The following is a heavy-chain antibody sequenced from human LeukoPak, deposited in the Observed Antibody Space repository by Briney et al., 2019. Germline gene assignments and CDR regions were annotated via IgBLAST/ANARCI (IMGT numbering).Heavy chain of an antibody. D-gene: IGHD1-14*01. CDR3: ARDRVPERADY. CDR2: ISSSSSYI. J-gene: IGHJ4*02. Sequence: PGGSLRLSCAASGFTFSSYAMHWVRQAPGKGLEWVSSISSSSSYIYYADSVKGRFTISRDNAKNSLYLQMNSLRAEDTAVYYCARDRVPERADYWGQGTLVTVSS. V-gene: IGHV3-21*01. CDR1: GFTFSSYA.